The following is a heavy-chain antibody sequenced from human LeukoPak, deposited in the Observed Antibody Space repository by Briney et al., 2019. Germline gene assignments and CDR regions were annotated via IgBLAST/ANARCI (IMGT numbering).Heavy chain of an antibody. D-gene: IGHD4-17*01. CDR2: INPNSGGT. Sequence: ASVKVSCKASGYTFTSYGISWVRQAPGQGLEWMGWINPNSGGTNYAQKFQGRVTMTRDTSISTAYMELSRLRSDDTAVYYCARDISLLYGDYEQYFDYWGQGTLVTVSS. J-gene: IGHJ4*02. V-gene: IGHV1-2*02. CDR3: ARDISLLYGDYEQYFDY. CDR1: GYTFTSYG.